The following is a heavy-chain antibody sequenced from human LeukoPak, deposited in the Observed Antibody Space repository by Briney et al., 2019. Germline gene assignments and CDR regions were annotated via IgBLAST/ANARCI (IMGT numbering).Heavy chain of an antibody. Sequence: PGGSLRLSCAASGFTFSSYAMSWVRQAPGKGLEWVPAISGSGGSTYYADSVKGRFTISRDNAKNSLYLQMNSLRAEDTAVYYCARAYDFWRIFDYWGQGTLVTVSS. CDR1: GFTFSSYA. D-gene: IGHD3-3*01. CDR2: ISGSGGST. V-gene: IGHV3-23*01. CDR3: ARAYDFWRIFDY. J-gene: IGHJ4*02.